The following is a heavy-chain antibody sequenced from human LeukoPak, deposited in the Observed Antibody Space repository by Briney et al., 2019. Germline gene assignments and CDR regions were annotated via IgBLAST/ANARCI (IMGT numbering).Heavy chain of an antibody. D-gene: IGHD3-22*01. Sequence: PGGSLRLSCAASGFTFSSYGMHWVRQAPGKGLEWVSAISASGGSTYYAASVKGRFTISRDNSKNTLYMQMNSLRAEDTALYYCAKEYDSSGYFDYWGQGTLVTVSS. CDR1: GFTFSSYG. CDR2: ISASGGST. J-gene: IGHJ4*02. V-gene: IGHV3-23*01. CDR3: AKEYDSSGYFDY.